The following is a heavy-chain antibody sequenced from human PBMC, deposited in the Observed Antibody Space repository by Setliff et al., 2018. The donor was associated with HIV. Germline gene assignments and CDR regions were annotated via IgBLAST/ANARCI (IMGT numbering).Heavy chain of an antibody. V-gene: IGHV4-39*02. CDR1: GGSINSRSYY. D-gene: IGHD6-19*01. J-gene: IGHJ4*02. CDR2: IYFSGTP. CDR3: ARDGGSSGWYFVLGYSDY. Sequence: LSLTCTVSGGSINSRSYYWAWIRQPPGKGLEWVASIYFSGTPYYNPSLKNRVTISIDTSKNQFSLKLNSVTAADTAMYYCARDGGSSGWYFVLGYSDYWGPGTLVTVSS.